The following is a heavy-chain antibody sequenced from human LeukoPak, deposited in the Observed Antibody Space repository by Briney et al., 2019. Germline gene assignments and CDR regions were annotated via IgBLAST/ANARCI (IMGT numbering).Heavy chain of an antibody. Sequence: SETLSLTCTVSGGSISSYYWSWIRQPPGKGLEWIGYIYYSGSTNYNPSLKSRVTISVDTSKNQFSLKLSSVTAADTAVYYCARRSDSDYDAFDIWGQGTMVTVSS. CDR2: IYYSGST. J-gene: IGHJ3*02. CDR1: GGSISSYY. D-gene: IGHD4-11*01. V-gene: IGHV4-59*01. CDR3: ARRSDSDYDAFDI.